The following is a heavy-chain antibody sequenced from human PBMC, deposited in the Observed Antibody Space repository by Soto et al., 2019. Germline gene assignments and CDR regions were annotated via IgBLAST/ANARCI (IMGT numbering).Heavy chain of an antibody. D-gene: IGHD6-19*01. CDR3: ASSGIAVARGLFQH. Sequence: PSETLSLTCAVSGGSISSGGYSWSWIRQPPGKGLEWIGYIYHSGSTYYNPSLKSRVTISVDRSKNQFSLKLSSVTAADTAVYYCASSGIAVARGLFQHWGQGTLVTVSS. CDR1: GGSISSGGYS. J-gene: IGHJ1*01. V-gene: IGHV4-30-2*01. CDR2: IYHSGST.